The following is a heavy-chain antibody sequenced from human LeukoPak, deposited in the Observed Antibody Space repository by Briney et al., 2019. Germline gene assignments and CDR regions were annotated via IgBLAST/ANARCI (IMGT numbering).Heavy chain of an antibody. CDR3: ASLQPVRSYYPFGY. D-gene: IGHD1-26*01. CDR2: IIPIFGTA. Sequence: EASVKVSCKASGGTFSSYAISWVRQAPGQGLEWMGGIIPIFGTANYAQKFQGRVTITADESTSTAYMELSSLRSEDTAVYYCASLQPVRSYYPFGYWGQGTLVTVSS. V-gene: IGHV1-69*01. J-gene: IGHJ4*02. CDR1: GGTFSSYA.